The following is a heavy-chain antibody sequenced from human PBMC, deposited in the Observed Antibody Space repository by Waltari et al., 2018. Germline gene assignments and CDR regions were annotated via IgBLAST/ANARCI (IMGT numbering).Heavy chain of an antibody. D-gene: IGHD6-13*01. CDR3: AMKNPESRVYIDF. Sequence: EVQLVQSGAEVKKPGESLKISCKDSGHSFTSYWIGWVRQMPGKGLEWVGIIYPGDSDTSYSPSFQGQVTISADRSIHTAYLQWSSLKASDTAMYYCAMKNPESRVYIDFWGQGTLVTVSS. CDR2: IYPGDSDT. CDR1: GHSFTSYW. J-gene: IGHJ4*02. V-gene: IGHV5-51*03.